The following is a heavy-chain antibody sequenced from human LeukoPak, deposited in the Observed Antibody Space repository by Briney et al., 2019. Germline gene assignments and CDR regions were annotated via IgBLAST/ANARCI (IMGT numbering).Heavy chain of an antibody. CDR1: GGSFSGYY. Sequence: ASETLSLTCAVYGGSFSGYYWSWIRQPPGKGLEWIGEINHSGSTNYNPSLKSRVTISVDTSKNQFSLKLSSVTAADTAVYYCATPGVGTAAHYYYYMDVWGKGTTVTVSS. CDR2: INHSGST. J-gene: IGHJ6*03. CDR3: ATPGVGTAAHYYYYMDV. D-gene: IGHD5-18*01. V-gene: IGHV4-34*01.